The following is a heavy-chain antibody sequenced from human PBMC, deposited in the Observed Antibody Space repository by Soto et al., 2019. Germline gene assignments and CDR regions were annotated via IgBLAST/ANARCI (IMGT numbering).Heavy chain of an antibody. CDR3: ARARQYYDCELEP. CDR1: GGSISSNY. J-gene: IGHJ5*02. CDR2: IHYSGTT. V-gene: IGHV4-59*12. Sequence: SETLSLTCTVSGGSISSNYWSWIRQPPGQGLEWIGYIHYSGTTNYNPSLKSRVTMSVDTSQNQFSLKLTSVTAADTAIYYCARARQYYDCELEPWGQGTLVTVSS. D-gene: IGHD3-16*01.